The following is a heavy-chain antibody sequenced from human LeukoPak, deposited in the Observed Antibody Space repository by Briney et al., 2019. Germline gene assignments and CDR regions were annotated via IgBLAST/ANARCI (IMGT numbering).Heavy chain of an antibody. V-gene: IGHV7-4-1*02. D-gene: IGHD6-6*01. CDR1: GGTFSSYA. Sequence: ASVKVSCKASGGTFSSYAINWVRQAPGQGLEWMGWINTNTGNPTYAQGFTGRFVFSLDTSVSTAYLQISSLKAEDTAVYYCARVPQSGEQLVAGYYYYMDVWGKGTTVTVSS. J-gene: IGHJ6*03. CDR2: INTNTGNP. CDR3: ARVPQSGEQLVAGYYYYMDV.